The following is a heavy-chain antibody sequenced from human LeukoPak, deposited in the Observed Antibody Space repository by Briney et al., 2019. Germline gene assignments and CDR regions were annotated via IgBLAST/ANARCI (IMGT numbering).Heavy chain of an antibody. V-gene: IGHV1-18*01. Sequence: ASVKVSCKTSGYTFTSYGITWVRQAPGQGLEWMAYISPNNGKTNYARNLQGRVTMTTDASTSTAYLELRSLISDDTAVYYCATKGSSSDYYGIDVWGQGTTVTVSS. CDR3: ATKGSSSDYYGIDV. CDR2: ISPNNGKT. CDR1: GYTFTSYG. D-gene: IGHD6-6*01. J-gene: IGHJ6*02.